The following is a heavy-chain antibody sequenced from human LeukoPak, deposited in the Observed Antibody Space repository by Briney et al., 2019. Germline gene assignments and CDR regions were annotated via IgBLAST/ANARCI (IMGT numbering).Heavy chain of an antibody. D-gene: IGHD6-13*01. CDR2: ISYDGSNK. V-gene: IGHV3-30*18. CDR1: GFTFSSYG. J-gene: IGHJ4*02. CDR3: AKDGSMMAAAGTFDY. Sequence: PGGSLRLSCAASGFTFSSYGMHWVRQAPGKGLEWVAVISYDGSNKYYADSVKGRFTISRDNSKNTLYLQMNSLRAEDTAVYYCAKDGSMMAAAGTFDYWGQGTLVTASS.